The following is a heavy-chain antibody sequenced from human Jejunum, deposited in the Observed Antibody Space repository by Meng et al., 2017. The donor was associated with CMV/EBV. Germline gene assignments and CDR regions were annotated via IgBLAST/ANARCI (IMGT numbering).Heavy chain of an antibody. J-gene: IGHJ6*02. V-gene: IGHV3-9*01. CDR3: AKDTGRYDFYAMDV. Sequence: SGFTLVDDAIHWVRQAPGKGLEWVSAISWNGATKGYADSVKGRFTISRDNAKRSVYLEINSLRPEDTAFYYCAKDTGRYDFYAMDVWGQGTTVTVSS. CDR2: ISWNGATK. CDR1: GFTLVDDA. D-gene: IGHD3/OR15-3a*01.